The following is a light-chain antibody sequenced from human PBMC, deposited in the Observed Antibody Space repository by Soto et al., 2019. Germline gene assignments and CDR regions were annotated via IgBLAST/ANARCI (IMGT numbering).Light chain of an antibody. CDR1: QSVSID. Sequence: DIVMTQSPDDLSVSPWESATLSCRASQSVSIDLAWYQQTPGQAPRLLIYGASTRATGVPPTFSGSASGTEFTLTISSLQSEDFTVYYCQQYNKWPLTFGQGTKVDIK. CDR2: GAS. CDR3: QQYNKWPLT. J-gene: IGKJ1*01. V-gene: IGKV3-15*01.